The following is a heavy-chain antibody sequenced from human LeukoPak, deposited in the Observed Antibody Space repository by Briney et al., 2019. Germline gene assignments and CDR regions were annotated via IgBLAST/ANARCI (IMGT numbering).Heavy chain of an antibody. D-gene: IGHD3-9*01. V-gene: IGHV3-21*01. CDR2: ISSSSSYI. Sequence: GGSLRLSCAASGFTFSSYSMNWVRQAPGKGLEWVSSISSSSSYIYYADSVRGRFTISRDNAKNSLYLQMNSLRAEDTAVYYCARTYYDILTGHVHDAFDIWGQGTMVTVSS. J-gene: IGHJ3*02. CDR1: GFTFSSYS. CDR3: ARTYYDILTGHVHDAFDI.